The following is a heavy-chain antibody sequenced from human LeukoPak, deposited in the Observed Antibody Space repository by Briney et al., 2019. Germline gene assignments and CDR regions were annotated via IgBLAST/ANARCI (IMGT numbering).Heavy chain of an antibody. CDR3: VRGTTNYYFGS. J-gene: IGHJ4*02. CDR1: GFTFSSYS. CDR2: ISSSSSYI. Sequence: GGSLRLSCAASGFTFSSYSMNWVRQAPGKGLEWVSSISSSSSYIYYADSVKGRFTVSRDNAKNSLYLQMNSLRAEDTAFYYCVRGTTNYYFGSWGQGTLVTVSS. D-gene: IGHD4-11*01. V-gene: IGHV3-21*04.